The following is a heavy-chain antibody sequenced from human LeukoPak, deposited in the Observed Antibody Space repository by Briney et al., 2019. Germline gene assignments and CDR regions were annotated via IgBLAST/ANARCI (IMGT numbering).Heavy chain of an antibody. D-gene: IGHD3-22*01. Sequence: SETLSLTCTVSGGSLSSSSYYWGWIRQPPGKGLEWIGSIYYSGSTYYNPSLKSRVTISVDTSKNQFSLKLSSVTAADTAVYYCVSYYYDSSGYVPFDYWGQGTLVTVSS. CDR1: GGSLSSSSYY. CDR2: IYYSGST. CDR3: VSYYYDSSGYVPFDY. J-gene: IGHJ4*02. V-gene: IGHV4-39*01.